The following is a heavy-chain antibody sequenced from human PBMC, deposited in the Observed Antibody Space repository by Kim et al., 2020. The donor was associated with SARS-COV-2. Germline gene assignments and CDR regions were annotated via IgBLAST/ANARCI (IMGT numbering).Heavy chain of an antibody. J-gene: IGHJ4*02. CDR2: ISNGGAST. Sequence: GGSLRLSCAASGFTFYSCGMSWVRQAPGKGLELVSAISNGGASTYYADSVKGRFTISRDNSKNTLYLQMNSLRAEDTAVYYCAKYSSDFRIFDYWGQGTLVTVSS. CDR3: AKYSSDFRIFDY. V-gene: IGHV3-23*01. D-gene: IGHD3-22*01. CDR1: GFTFYSCG.